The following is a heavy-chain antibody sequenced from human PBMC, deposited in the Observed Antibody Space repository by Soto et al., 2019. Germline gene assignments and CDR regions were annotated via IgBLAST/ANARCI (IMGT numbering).Heavy chain of an antibody. V-gene: IGHV3-7*05. CDR3: SRAHYGWGAM. CDR2: IMGDGREGEK. Sequence: EVQLVESGGGLVQPGGSLRLSCAASGFSFDFYGMTWVRQAPGKGLEWVASIMGDGREGEKYYVDSVKGRFTISRGNAKDPLYLQISSVRAAATAVSFCSRAHYGWGAMWGQGTRVIVSS. D-gene: IGHD3-10*01. CDR1: GFSFDFYG. J-gene: IGHJ4*02.